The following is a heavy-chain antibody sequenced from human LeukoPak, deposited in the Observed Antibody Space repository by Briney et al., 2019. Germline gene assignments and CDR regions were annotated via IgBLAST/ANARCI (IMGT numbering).Heavy chain of an antibody. Sequence: ASVKVSCKGSGYTFTSYGISWVRQPPGQGLEWMGWISAYNGNTNNAQKLQGRVTMTTDTSTNTAYMELRSLRSDDTAVFYCARVSLRTVAGQGYWGQGTLVTVSS. CDR2: ISAYNGNT. V-gene: IGHV1-18*01. CDR3: ARVSLRTVAGQGY. J-gene: IGHJ4*02. D-gene: IGHD6-19*01. CDR1: GYTFTSYG.